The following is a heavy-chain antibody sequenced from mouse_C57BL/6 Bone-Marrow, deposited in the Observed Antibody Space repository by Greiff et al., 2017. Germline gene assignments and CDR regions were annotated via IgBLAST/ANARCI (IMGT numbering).Heavy chain of an antibody. V-gene: IGHV1-15*01. CDR1: GYTFTDYE. Sequence: QVQLQQSGAELVRPGASVTLSCKASGYTFTDYEMHWVKQTPVHGLGWIGAIDPETGGTAYNQKFKGKAILTADKSSSTAYMELRSLTSEDSAVYYCTGCYYGSSYVDYAMDYWGQGTSVTVSS. CDR3: TGCYYGSSYVDYAMDY. CDR2: IDPETGGT. D-gene: IGHD1-1*01. J-gene: IGHJ4*01.